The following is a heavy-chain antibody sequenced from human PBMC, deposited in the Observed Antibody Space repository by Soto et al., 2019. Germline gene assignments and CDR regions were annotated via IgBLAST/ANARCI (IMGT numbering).Heavy chain of an antibody. V-gene: IGHV4-4*07. D-gene: IGHD1-1*01. CDR3: VRDGTKTLRDWFDP. CDR2: IYATGTT. Sequence: SETLSLTCTVSGASISGFYWSWVRKSAGRGLEWIGRIYATGTTDYNSSLKSRVMMSVDTSKKQFSLKLRSVTAADTAVYYCVRDGTKTLRDWFDPWGQGISVTVSS. J-gene: IGHJ5*02. CDR1: GASISGFY.